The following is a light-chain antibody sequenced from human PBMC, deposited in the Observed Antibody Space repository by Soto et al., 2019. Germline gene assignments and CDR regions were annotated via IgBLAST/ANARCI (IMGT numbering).Light chain of an antibody. CDR3: QQYNNWPMYT. CDR2: GAS. J-gene: IGKJ2*01. Sequence: EIVMTQSPATLSVSPGERATLSCRASQSVSTNLAWYQQQPGQAPRLLIYGASTRATGIPASFSGSGSGTYFTLTISSLQSEDFAVYYCQQYNNWPMYTFGQGTKLEIK. V-gene: IGKV3-15*01. CDR1: QSVSTN.